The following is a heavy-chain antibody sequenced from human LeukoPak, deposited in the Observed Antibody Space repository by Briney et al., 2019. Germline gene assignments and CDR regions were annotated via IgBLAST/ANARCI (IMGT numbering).Heavy chain of an antibody. CDR3: AKDRGYYDSSGLGYYFDY. D-gene: IGHD3-22*01. V-gene: IGHV3-23*01. CDR2: TSSSDAGT. CDR1: GFALSSYA. J-gene: IGHJ4*02. Sequence: PGGSLRLSCAASGFALSSYAMSWVRQAPGKGLEWVSATSSSDAGTYHAESVRGRFTISRDNSKNTLYLQMNSLRAEDTAVYYCAKDRGYYDSSGLGYYFDYWGQGTLVTVSS.